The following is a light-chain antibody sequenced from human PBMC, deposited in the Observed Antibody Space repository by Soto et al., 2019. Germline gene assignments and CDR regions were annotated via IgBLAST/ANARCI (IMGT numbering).Light chain of an antibody. CDR2: GAS. Sequence: ELVLTQSPATLSLSPGERATLSCRASQSVSNSYLAWYQQKPGQAPRLLMYGASNRATGIPDRFSGSGSETDFTLAISRLEPEDFAVYYCQQYGTTRITFGQGTRLEIK. V-gene: IGKV3-20*01. J-gene: IGKJ5*01. CDR1: QSVSNSY. CDR3: QQYGTTRIT.